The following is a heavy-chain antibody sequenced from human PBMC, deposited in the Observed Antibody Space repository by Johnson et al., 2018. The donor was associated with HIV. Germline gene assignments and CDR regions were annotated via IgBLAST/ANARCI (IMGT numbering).Heavy chain of an antibody. V-gene: IGHV3-7*01. CDR1: GFTFSSYW. D-gene: IGHD3-22*01. Sequence: VQLVESGGGLVQPGGSLRLSCAASGFTFSSYWMSWFRQAPGKGLEWVANIKQDGSDKYYVDSVKGRFTISRDNAKNSLYLQMNSLRAEDTAVYYCARVVVWIVVAHAFDIWGQGTMVTVSS. CDR3: ARVVVWIVVAHAFDI. CDR2: IKQDGSDK. J-gene: IGHJ3*02.